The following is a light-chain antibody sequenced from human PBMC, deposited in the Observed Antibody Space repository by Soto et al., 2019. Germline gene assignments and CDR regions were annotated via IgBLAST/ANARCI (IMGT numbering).Light chain of an antibody. CDR3: QQLNSYPLT. CDR2: AAS. V-gene: IGKV1-9*01. J-gene: IGKJ4*01. Sequence: DIQLTQSPSFLSASVGDRVTITGRASHSICSSLAWYQQKPVKAPKLLIYAASTLQSGVPSRFSGSGSGTEVTLTISSLQPEDFATYYCQQLNSYPLTFGGGTKVEIK. CDR1: HSICSS.